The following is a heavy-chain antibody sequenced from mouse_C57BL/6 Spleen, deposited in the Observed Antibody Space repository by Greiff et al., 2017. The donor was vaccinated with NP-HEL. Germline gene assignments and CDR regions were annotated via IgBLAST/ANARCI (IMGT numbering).Heavy chain of an antibody. Sequence: VQLKESVAELVRPGASVKLSCTASGFNIKSTYMHWVKQRPEQGLEWIGRIDPANGNTKYAPKFQGKATITADTSSNTAYLQLSSLTSEDTAIYYCARTSWARGFAYWGQGTLVTVSA. D-gene: IGHD4-1*01. CDR3: ARTSWARGFAY. J-gene: IGHJ3*01. CDR2: IDPANGNT. V-gene: IGHV14-3*01. CDR1: GFNIKSTY.